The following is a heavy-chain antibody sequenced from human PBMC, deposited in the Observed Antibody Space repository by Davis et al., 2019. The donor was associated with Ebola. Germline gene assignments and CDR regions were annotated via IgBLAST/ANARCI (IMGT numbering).Heavy chain of an antibody. CDR3: ARIRATIGFFDY. CDR2: IIPILGIA. D-gene: IGHD5-12*01. V-gene: IGHV1-69*04. CDR1: GYTFTSYG. Sequence: SVKVSCKASGYTFTSYGISWVRQAPGQGLEWMGRIIPILGIANYAQKFQGRVTITADKSTSTAYMELSSLRSEDTAVYYCARIRATIGFFDYWGQGTLVTVSS. J-gene: IGHJ4*02.